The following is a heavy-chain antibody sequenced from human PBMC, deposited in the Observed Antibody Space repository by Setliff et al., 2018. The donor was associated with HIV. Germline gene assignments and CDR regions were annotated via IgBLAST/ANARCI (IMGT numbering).Heavy chain of an antibody. Sequence: SETLSLTCTVSGGSISSGGYYWSWIRQPPGKGLEWIGYIYYSGSTNYNPSLKSRVTISVDTSKNQFSLKLSSVTAADTAVYYCARQVGNKVLFDSWGQGTLVTVSS. CDR2: IYYSGST. V-gene: IGHV4-61*08. D-gene: IGHD7-27*01. CDR3: ARQVGNKVLFDS. J-gene: IGHJ4*02. CDR1: GGSISSGGYY.